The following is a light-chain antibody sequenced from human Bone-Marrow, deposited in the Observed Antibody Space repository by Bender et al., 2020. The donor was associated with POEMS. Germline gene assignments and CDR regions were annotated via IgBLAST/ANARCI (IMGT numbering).Light chain of an antibody. V-gene: IGLV2-8*01. J-gene: IGLJ3*02. CDR2: DVN. CDR1: SSDIGGYNH. Sequence: QSALTQPASVSGSPGQSATISCTGTSSDIGGYNHVSWYQQHPGKAPKLMIYDVNNRPSGVPDRFSGSKSGTSASLAITGLQAEDEGDYYCQSYDNSLGGWVFGGGTKLTVL. CDR3: QSYDNSLGGWV.